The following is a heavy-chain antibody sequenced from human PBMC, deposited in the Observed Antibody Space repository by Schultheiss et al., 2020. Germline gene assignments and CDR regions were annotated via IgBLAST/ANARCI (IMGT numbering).Heavy chain of an antibody. Sequence: GESLKISCAASGFTFSSYSMNWVRQAPGKGLEWVSYISSSSSTIYYADSVKGRFTISRDNAKNSLYLQMNSLRAEDTAVYYCARNDYGYWGQGTLVTVSS. CDR1: GFTFSSYS. D-gene: IGHD4-17*01. J-gene: IGHJ4*02. CDR3: ARNDYGY. CDR2: ISSSSSTI. V-gene: IGHV3-48*01.